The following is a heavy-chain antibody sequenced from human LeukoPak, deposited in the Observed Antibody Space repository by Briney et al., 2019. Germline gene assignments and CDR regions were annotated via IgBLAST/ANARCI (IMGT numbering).Heavy chain of an antibody. CDR1: GFIFSDTP. J-gene: IGHJ5*02. CDR2: ISNSGSVT. CDR3: ARDPQHTWFDP. Sequence: PGGSLRLSCAASGFIFSDTPMSWVRQAPGKGLEWLSYISNSGSVTQYADSIRGRFTISRDNAKNSLYLQMNSPRDDDTAVYYCARDPQHTWFDPWGQGTQVTVSS. V-gene: IGHV3-48*02.